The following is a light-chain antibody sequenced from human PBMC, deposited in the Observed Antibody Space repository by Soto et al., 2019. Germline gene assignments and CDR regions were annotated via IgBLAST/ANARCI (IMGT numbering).Light chain of an antibody. J-gene: IGKJ2*01. CDR3: QQGHNWPLT. CDR1: QSISTE. V-gene: IGKV3-15*01. Sequence: EIVMTQSPATLSVSPGERATLSCRASQSISTELAGYQQKPGQPPRLLIYSASTRATGVPARFTGSGSGSEFTLTISGLQSEDFAVYYCQQGHNWPLTFGQWTRLEI. CDR2: SAS.